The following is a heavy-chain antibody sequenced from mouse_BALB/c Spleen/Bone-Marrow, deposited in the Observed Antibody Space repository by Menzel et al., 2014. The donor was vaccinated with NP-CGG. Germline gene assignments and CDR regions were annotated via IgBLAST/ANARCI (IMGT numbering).Heavy chain of an antibody. CDR2: ILPGRGST. D-gene: IGHD1-1*01. CDR3: ARWDTTAMDY. J-gene: IGHJ4*01. CDR1: GCTFSSYW. Sequence: LVESGAELMKPGASVKISCKATGCTFSSYWIEWVKQRPGHGLEWIGEILPGRGSTNYNEKFKGKATFTSDTSSNTAYMQLSSLTSEDSAVYYCARWDTTAMDYWGQGTSVTVSS. V-gene: IGHV1-9*01.